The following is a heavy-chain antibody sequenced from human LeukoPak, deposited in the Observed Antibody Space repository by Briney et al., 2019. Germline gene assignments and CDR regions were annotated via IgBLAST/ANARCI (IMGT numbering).Heavy chain of an antibody. D-gene: IGHD6-19*01. Sequence: PGRSLRLSCAASGFTFSNYAMHWVRQALGKGLEWVAVISYDGTDKYYADSVKGRFTTSRDNSKNTLFLQMNSLRAEDTAMYYCAKGEGGDSGWYGDYWGQGTLVTVSS. J-gene: IGHJ4*02. V-gene: IGHV3-30*18. CDR1: GFTFSNYA. CDR3: AKGEGGDSGWYGDY. CDR2: ISYDGTDK.